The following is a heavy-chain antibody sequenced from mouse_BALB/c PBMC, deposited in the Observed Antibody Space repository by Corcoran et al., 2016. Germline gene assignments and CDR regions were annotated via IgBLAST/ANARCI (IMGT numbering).Heavy chain of an antibody. Sequence: EVQLQQSGPELVKPGASVKMSCKASGYTFTSYVMHWVKQKPGQGLEWIGYINPYNDGTKYNEKFKGKATLTSDKSSSPAYMELSSLTSEDSAVYYGARWEKLGRFAYWGQGTLVTVSA. CDR3: ARWEKLGRFAY. CDR1: GYTFTSYV. D-gene: IGHD4-1*01. V-gene: IGHV1S136*01. J-gene: IGHJ3*01. CDR2: INPYNDGT.